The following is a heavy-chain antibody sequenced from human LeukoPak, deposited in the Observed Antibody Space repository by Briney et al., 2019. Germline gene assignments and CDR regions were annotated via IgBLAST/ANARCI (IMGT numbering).Heavy chain of an antibody. D-gene: IGHD5-12*01. CDR3: ARSGYSGYDTPPHAFDI. J-gene: IGHJ3*02. CDR2: IYPGDSDT. Sequence: GESLKISCKGSGYSFTSYWIGWVRQMPGKGLEWMGIIYPGDSDTRYSPSFQGQVTISADKSISTAYLQWSSLKASDTAMYYCARSGYSGYDTPPHAFDIWSQGTMVTVSS. V-gene: IGHV5-51*01. CDR1: GYSFTSYW.